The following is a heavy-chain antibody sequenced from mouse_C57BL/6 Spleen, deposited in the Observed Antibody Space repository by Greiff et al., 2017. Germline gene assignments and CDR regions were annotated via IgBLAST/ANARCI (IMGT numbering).Heavy chain of an antibody. D-gene: IGHD4-1*01. CDR1: GFSLTSYG. CDR3: ARVSANWDVAWFAY. V-gene: IGHV2-2*01. Sequence: VQLQQSGPGLVQPSQSLSITCTVSGFSLTSYGVHWVRQSPGKGLEWLGVIWSGGSTDYNAAFISRLSISKDNSKSQVFFKMNSLQADDTAIYYCARVSANWDVAWFAYWGQGTLVTVSA. J-gene: IGHJ3*01. CDR2: IWSGGST.